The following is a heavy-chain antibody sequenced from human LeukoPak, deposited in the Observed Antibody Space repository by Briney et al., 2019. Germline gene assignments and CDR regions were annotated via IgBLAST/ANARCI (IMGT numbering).Heavy chain of an antibody. J-gene: IGHJ4*02. CDR1: EAPFTSYT. CDR3: ARPSIAAALDY. D-gene: IGHD6-13*01. Sequence: GSSGKASAKLPEAPFTSYTISWVRRPPGQGLGWRGGCIPIFGTANYAQKFRGRVTITTDESTSTAYMELSSLRSEDTAVYYCARPSIAAALDYWGQGTLVTVSS. V-gene: IGHV1-69*05. CDR2: CIPIFGTA.